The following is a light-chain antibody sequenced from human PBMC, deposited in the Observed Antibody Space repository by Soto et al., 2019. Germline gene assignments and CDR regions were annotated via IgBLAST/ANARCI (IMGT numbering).Light chain of an antibody. V-gene: IGLV2-14*01. J-gene: IGLJ3*02. CDR2: EVS. Sequence: QSVLTQPASVSGSPGQSITISCTGTSSDVGGYNYVSWYQQHPGKAPKLMIYEVSNRPSGVSNRFSGSKSGNTASLTISGLQAEDEADYYSSSFRSGSTWVFGGGTKLTVL. CDR1: SSDVGGYNY. CDR3: SSFRSGSTWV.